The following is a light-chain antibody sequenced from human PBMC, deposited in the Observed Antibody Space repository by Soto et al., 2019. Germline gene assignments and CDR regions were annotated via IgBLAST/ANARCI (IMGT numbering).Light chain of an antibody. V-gene: IGLV2-14*01. Sequence: QSALTQPASVSGYPGQSITISCTGTSSDVGGYNYVSWYQQHPGKAPKLMSYDVSNRPSGVSNRFSGSKSGNTASLTISGLQAEDEADYYCSSYTSSSTLRVFGGGTKVTVL. CDR1: SSDVGGYNY. CDR3: SSYTSSSTLRV. J-gene: IGLJ2*01. CDR2: DVS.